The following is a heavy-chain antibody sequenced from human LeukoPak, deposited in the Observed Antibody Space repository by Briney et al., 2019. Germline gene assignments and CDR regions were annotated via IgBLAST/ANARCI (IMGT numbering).Heavy chain of an antibody. Sequence: GGSLRLSCAASGFTFSSCALSWVRQAPGKGLEWVSTVSVNGGTTYYADSVKGRFTISRDNSKNTLYLQMNSLRAEDAAVYYCARAFGDNVSSAPLIDYWGQGSLVTVSS. CDR1: GFTFSSCA. CDR3: ARAFGDNVSSAPLIDY. J-gene: IGHJ4*02. V-gene: IGHV3-23*01. D-gene: IGHD2-21*02. CDR2: VSVNGGTT.